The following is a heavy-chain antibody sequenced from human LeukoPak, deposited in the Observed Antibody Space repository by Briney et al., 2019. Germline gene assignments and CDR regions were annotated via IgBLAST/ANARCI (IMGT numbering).Heavy chain of an antibody. CDR3: ARKGPWYYGSGSYDY. CDR2: ISSSGGTI. Sequence: GGSLRLSCAASGFTFSDYYMSWIRQAPGKGLEWVSYISSSGGTIYYADSVKGRFTISRVNAKNSLYLQMNSLRAEDTAVYYCARKGPWYYGSGSYDYWGQGTLVTVSS. D-gene: IGHD3-10*01. CDR1: GFTFSDYY. V-gene: IGHV3-11*01. J-gene: IGHJ4*02.